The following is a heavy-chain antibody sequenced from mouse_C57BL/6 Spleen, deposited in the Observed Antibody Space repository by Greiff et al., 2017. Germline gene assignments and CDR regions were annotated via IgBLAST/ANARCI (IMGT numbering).Heavy chain of an antibody. V-gene: IGHV1-22*01. J-gene: IGHJ2*01. Sequence: EVQLQQSGPELVKPGASVKMSCKASGYTFTDYNMHWVKQSHGKSLEWIGYINPNNGGTSYNQKFKGKATLTVNKSSSTAYMELRSLTSEDSAVYYCARAPFGYYYGSSYFDYWGQGTTLTVSS. CDR3: ARAPFGYYYGSSYFDY. CDR1: GYTFTDYN. CDR2: INPNNGGT. D-gene: IGHD1-1*01.